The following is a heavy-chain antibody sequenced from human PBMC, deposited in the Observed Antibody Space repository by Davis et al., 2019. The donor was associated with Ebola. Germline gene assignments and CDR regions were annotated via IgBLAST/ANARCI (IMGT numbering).Heavy chain of an antibody. J-gene: IGHJ4*01. V-gene: IGHV1-58*02. CDR3: VASAGTVGKFDY. Sequence: SVKVSCKASGFTFSSSAMQWVRQARRQRLEWIGSIVLGSVNTNYAQKFQGRVTITRDMSTSTSYLDLSNLRSEDTAVYYCVASAGTVGKFDYWGQGTLVTVSS. D-gene: IGHD1-14*01. CDR1: GFTFSSSA. CDR2: IVLGSVNT.